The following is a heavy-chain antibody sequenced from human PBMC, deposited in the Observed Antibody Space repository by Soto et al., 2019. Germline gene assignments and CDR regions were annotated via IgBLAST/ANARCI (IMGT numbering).Heavy chain of an antibody. CDR3: ARVVVNLDYGMDV. CDR2: IYHSGST. J-gene: IGHJ6*02. D-gene: IGHD3-22*01. Sequence: SETLSLTCAVSGGSISSGGYSWSWIRQPPGKGLEWIGYIYHSGSTYYNPSLKSRVTISVDRPKNQFSLKLSSVTAADTAVYYCARVVVNLDYGMDVWGQGTTVTVSS. V-gene: IGHV4-30-2*01. CDR1: GGSISSGGYS.